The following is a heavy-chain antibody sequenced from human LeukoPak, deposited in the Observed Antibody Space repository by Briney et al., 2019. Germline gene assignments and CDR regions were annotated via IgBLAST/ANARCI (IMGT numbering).Heavy chain of an antibody. CDR2: IHPRRGDT. V-gene: IGHV1-2*02. CDR3: ARDGDYGTGSYYRGCIDS. Sequence: ASVKVSCKASGYTFTGYYMHWVRQAPRQGLEWMGWIHPRRGDTTYAQKFRGRVALTRDTSVSTAYMDLSSLRSDDTAVYYCARDGDYGTGSYYRGCIDSWGQGTPVTVSP. CDR1: GYTFTGYY. D-gene: IGHD3-10*01. J-gene: IGHJ4*02.